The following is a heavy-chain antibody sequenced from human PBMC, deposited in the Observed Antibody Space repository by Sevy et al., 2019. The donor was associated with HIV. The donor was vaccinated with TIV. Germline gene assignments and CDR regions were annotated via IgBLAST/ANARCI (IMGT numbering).Heavy chain of an antibody. V-gene: IGHV3-33*01. CDR2: IWYDGTNK. Sequence: GGSLRLSCAASGFTLSSYGMHWVRQAPGKGLEWVALIWYDGTNKYYADSVKGRLTISRDNSKNTLYLQMNSLRAEDTAVYYCASGAYYYASRSQNFDYWGPGTLVTVSS. CDR1: GFTLSSYG. D-gene: IGHD3-10*01. CDR3: ASGAYYYASRSQNFDY. J-gene: IGHJ4*02.